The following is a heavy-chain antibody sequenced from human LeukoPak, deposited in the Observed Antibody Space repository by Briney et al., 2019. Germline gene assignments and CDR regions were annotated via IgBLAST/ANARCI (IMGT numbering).Heavy chain of an antibody. Sequence: SETLSLTCTVSGGSISSYYWSWIRQPPGKGLEWIGYIYHSGSTYYNPSLKSRVTISVDRSKNQFSLKLSSVTAADTAVYYCAREKISQAGYDYWGQGTLVTVSS. V-gene: IGHV4-59*12. D-gene: IGHD3-9*01. CDR3: AREKISQAGYDY. CDR1: GGSISSYY. CDR2: IYHSGST. J-gene: IGHJ4*02.